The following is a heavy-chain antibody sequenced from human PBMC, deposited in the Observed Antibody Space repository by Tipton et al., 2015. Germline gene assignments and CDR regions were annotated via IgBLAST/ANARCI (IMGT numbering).Heavy chain of an antibody. CDR1: GGSFSTYY. CDR2: INDSGST. J-gene: IGHJ5*02. CDR3: ARVWSNKWFDP. Sequence: TLSLTCAVYGGSFSTYYWTWIRQPPGKGLEWIGEINDSGSTNYNPSLKSRVTISVDTSKNQFSLHLSSVTAADTAMYYCARVWSNKWFDPWGQGTLVTVSS. D-gene: IGHD3-16*01. V-gene: IGHV4-34*01.